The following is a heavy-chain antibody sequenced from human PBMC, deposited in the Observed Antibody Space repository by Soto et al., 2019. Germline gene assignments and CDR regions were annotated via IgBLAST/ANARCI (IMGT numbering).Heavy chain of an antibody. CDR3: ARDSSTTNPV. J-gene: IGHJ3*01. D-gene: IGHD2-2*01. CDR2: MNPNSGNT. V-gene: IGHV1-8*01. CDR1: GYTFTDYD. Sequence: QVQLVQSGAEVRRPGTSVMVSCKTSGYTFTDYDINWVRQATGQGLEWMGWMNPNSGNTGYAQKFQGRVSMTRNTATSTAYMXXSSXXXXXXAIYYCARDSSTTNPVWGQGTMVTVSS.